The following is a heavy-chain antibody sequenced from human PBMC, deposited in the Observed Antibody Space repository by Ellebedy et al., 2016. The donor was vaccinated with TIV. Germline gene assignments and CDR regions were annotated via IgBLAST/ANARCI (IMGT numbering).Heavy chain of an antibody. CDR2: VSDGGST. D-gene: IGHD2-15*01. V-gene: IGHV4-34*01. CDR1: GGSFSGY. Sequence: SETLSLTCAVYGGSFSGYWSWIRQPPGKGLEWIGEVSDGGSTKYNLSLKSRVTISVDTSKNQFSLNLISVTAADTAVYYCASHCSGGTCYSRFDPWGQGTLVTVSS. J-gene: IGHJ5*02. CDR3: ASHCSGGTCYSRFDP.